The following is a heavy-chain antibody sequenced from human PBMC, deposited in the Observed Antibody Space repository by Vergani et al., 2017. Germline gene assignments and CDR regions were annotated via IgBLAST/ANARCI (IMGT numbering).Heavy chain of an antibody. Sequence: QVQLVESGGGVVQPGRSLRLSCAASGFTFSSYGMHWVRQAPGKGLEWVAVIWYDGSNKYYADSVKGRFTISRDNSKNTLYLQMNSLKTEDTAVYYCTRGSRIVVVPVAYYYYGMDVWGQGTTVTVSS. V-gene: IGHV3-33*01. CDR1: GFTFSSYG. J-gene: IGHJ6*02. D-gene: IGHD2-2*01. CDR2: IWYDGSNK. CDR3: TRGSRIVVVPVAYYYYGMDV.